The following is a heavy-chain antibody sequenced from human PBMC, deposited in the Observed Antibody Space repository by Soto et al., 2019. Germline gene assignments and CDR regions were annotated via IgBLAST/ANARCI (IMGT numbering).Heavy chain of an antibody. CDR2: IIPIFGTA. Sequence: ASVKVSYKASGGTFSSYAISWVRQAPGQGLEWMGGIIPIFGTANYAQKFQGRVTITADKSTSTAYMELSSLRSEDTAVYYCARDLLSFIAAAGTDYYYYGMDVWGQGTTVPVSS. CDR1: GGTFSSYA. V-gene: IGHV1-69*06. J-gene: IGHJ6*02. CDR3: ARDLLSFIAAAGTDYYYYGMDV. D-gene: IGHD6-13*01.